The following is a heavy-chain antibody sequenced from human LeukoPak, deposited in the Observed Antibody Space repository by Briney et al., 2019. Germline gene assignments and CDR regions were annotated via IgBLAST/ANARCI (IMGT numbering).Heavy chain of an antibody. J-gene: IGHJ4*02. CDR1: GFTFSSYE. V-gene: IGHV3-48*03. D-gene: IGHD6-19*01. CDR3: ARGDSSGLDY. Sequence: GGSLRLSCAASGFTFSSYEMNWVRQAPGKGLEWVSYISSSGSTIYYADSVKGRFTISRDNAKNSLYLQMNSLRAEDTAVYYCARGDSSGLDYWGQGTLVTVSS. CDR2: ISSSGSTI.